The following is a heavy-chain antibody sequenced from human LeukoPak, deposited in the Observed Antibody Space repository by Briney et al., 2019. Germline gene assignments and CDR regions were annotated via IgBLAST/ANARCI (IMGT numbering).Heavy chain of an antibody. V-gene: IGHV3-66*04. CDR3: ARHGYGDYLGWFPKPNYFDY. CDR2: IYSGTI. J-gene: IGHJ4*02. CDR1: GFTVSSNS. D-gene: IGHD4-17*01. Sequence: PGGSLRLSCTVSGFTVSSNSMSWVRQAPGKGLEWVSFIYSGTIHYSDSVKGRFTISRDNSKNTLYLQMNSLRAEDTAVYYCARHGYGDYLGWFPKPNYFDYWGQGTLVTVSS.